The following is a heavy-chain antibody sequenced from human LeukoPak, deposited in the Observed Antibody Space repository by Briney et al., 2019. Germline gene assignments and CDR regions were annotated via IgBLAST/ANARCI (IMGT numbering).Heavy chain of an antibody. CDR2: INHSGST. D-gene: IGHD3-22*01. Sequence: SETLSLTRAVYGGSFSGYYWSWIRQPPGKGLEWIGEINHSGSTNYNPSLKSRVTISVDTSKNQFSLKLSSVTAADTAVYYCARARVMDYYDSSGYYPHWGQGTLVTVSS. V-gene: IGHV4-34*01. CDR1: GGSFSGYY. J-gene: IGHJ4*02. CDR3: ARARVMDYYDSSGYYPH.